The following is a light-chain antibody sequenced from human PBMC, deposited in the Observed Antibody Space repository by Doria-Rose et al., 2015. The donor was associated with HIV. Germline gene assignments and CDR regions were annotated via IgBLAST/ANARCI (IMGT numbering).Light chain of an antibody. CDR2: GAS. J-gene: IGKJ1*01. Sequence: DIRMTQSPSFLSASVGVRVTITCRASQGISRYLAWYQQKPGKAPTLLIFGASTLQSGVPSRFSGSGPGTEFTLTISSLQPEDFATYYCQQFDSFPRTFGQGTKVELK. V-gene: IGKV1-9*01. CDR1: QGISRY. CDR3: QQFDSFPRT.